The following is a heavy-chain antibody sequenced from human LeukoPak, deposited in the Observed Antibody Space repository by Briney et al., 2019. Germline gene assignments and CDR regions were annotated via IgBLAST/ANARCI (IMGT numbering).Heavy chain of an antibody. CDR3: ARDGRGYSGYDLPYYFDY. D-gene: IGHD5-12*01. CDR1: GFTFSSYA. Sequence: PGRSLRLSCAASGFTFSSYAMHWVRQAPGKGLEYVSAISSNGGSTYYANSVKGRFTISRDNSKNTLYLQMGSLRAEDMAVYYCARDGRGYSGYDLPYYFDYWGQGTLVTVSS. CDR2: ISSNGGST. V-gene: IGHV3-64*01. J-gene: IGHJ4*02.